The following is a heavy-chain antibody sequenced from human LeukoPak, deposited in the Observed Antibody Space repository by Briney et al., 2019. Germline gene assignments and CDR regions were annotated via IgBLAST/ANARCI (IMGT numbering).Heavy chain of an antibody. CDR3: AAGGDDAKAGH. Sequence: SETLSLTCSVYGASITSGRYYWGWMRQARGKGLEWIGTIHYSGTPTFYNPSLESRVSLFSDTSRNDFSLRLRSVTAADTAVYYCAAGGDDAKAGHWGQGTLVTVSS. D-gene: IGHD3-16*01. CDR1: GASITSGRYY. J-gene: IGHJ4*02. CDR2: IHYSGTPT. V-gene: IGHV4-39*02.